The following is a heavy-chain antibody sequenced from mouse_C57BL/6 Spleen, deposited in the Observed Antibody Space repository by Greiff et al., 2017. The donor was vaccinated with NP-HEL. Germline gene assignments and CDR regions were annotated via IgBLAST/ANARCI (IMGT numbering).Heavy chain of an antibody. CDR3: ARGYYYAMDY. V-gene: IGHV5-17*01. J-gene: IGHJ4*01. CDR2: ISSGSSTI. CDR1: GFTFSDYG. Sequence: EVKLVESGGGLVKPGGSLKLSCAASGFTFSDYGMHWVRQAPEKGLEWVAYISSGSSTIYYADTVKGRFTISRDNAKNTLFLQMTSLRSEDTAMYYRARGYYYAMDYWGQGTSVTVSS.